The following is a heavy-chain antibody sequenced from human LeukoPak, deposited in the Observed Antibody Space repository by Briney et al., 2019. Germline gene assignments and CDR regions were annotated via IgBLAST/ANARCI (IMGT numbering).Heavy chain of an antibody. Sequence: PGGSLRLSCATSGFSFSSFWMSWVRQAPGKGLEWVANIKKDGSEKYYVDSVKGRFTISRDNVKNSLYLQMNSLRAEDTGVYYCARGSVARSTSLAFDIWGQGTMVTVSS. V-gene: IGHV3-7*03. CDR1: GFSFSSFW. J-gene: IGHJ3*02. CDR2: IKKDGSEK. D-gene: IGHD2-2*01. CDR3: ARGSVARSTSLAFDI.